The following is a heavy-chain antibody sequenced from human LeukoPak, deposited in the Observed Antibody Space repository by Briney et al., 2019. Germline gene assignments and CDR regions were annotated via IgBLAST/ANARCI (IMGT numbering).Heavy chain of an antibody. CDR1: GGSFSGYY. CDR3: ARGYDFWSGYYPTQGYYFDY. V-gene: IGHV4-59*01. Sequence: SETLSLTCAVYGGSFSGYYWSWIRQPPGKGLEWIGYIYYSGSTNYNPSLKSRVTISVDTSKNQFSLKLSSVTAADTAVYYCARGYDFWSGYYPTQGYYFDYWGQGTLVTVSS. D-gene: IGHD3-3*01. J-gene: IGHJ4*02. CDR2: IYYSGST.